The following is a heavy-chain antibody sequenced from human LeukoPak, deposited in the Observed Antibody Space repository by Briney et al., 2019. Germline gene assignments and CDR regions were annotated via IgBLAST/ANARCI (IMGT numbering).Heavy chain of an antibody. D-gene: IGHD2-15*01. CDR1: GFTFSSYA. J-gene: IGHJ3*02. Sequence: GXSLRLSCAASGFTFSSYAMRWVRQAPGKGLEWVSAISGSGGITYYASSVKGLFTISRDNSNNTLYLQMNSLRAEDTAVYYCAKDRVFVVVVAAEINDAFDIWGQGTMVTVSS. CDR2: ISGSGGIT. V-gene: IGHV3-23*01. CDR3: AKDRVFVVVVAAEINDAFDI.